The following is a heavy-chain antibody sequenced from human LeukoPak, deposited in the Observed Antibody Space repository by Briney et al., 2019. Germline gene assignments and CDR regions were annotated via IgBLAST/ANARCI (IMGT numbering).Heavy chain of an antibody. CDR3: AREAVVVAATPSGLDYYYGMDV. V-gene: IGHV3-21*04. CDR2: ISSSSSYI. Sequence: GGSLRLSCAASGFTFSSYSMNWVRQAPGKGLEWVSSISSSSSYIYYADSVKGRFTISRDNAKNSLYLQMNSLRAEDTAVYYCAREAVVVAATPSGLDYYYGMDVWGQGTTVTVSS. CDR1: GFTFSSYS. D-gene: IGHD2-15*01. J-gene: IGHJ6*02.